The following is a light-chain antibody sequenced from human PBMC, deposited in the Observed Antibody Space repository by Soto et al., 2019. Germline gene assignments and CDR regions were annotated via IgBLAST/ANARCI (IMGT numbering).Light chain of an antibody. J-gene: IGKJ5*01. CDR1: QSLVYSDGNTY. CDR3: MQGRHWPPIT. V-gene: IGKV2-30*01. Sequence: DVVMTQSPLSLPVTLGQPASISCKSSQSLVYSDGNTYLNWFQQRPGQSPRRLIYKVSNRDSGVPDRFSGSGSGTDFTRKISRVEAEDVGVYYCMQGRHWPPITFGQGTRLEIK. CDR2: KVS.